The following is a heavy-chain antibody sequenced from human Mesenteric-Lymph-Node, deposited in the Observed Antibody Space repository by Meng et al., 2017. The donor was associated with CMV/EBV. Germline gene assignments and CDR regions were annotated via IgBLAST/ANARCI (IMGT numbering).Heavy chain of an antibody. D-gene: IGHD3-16*01. CDR1: GYTFSSYA. Sequence: QVQLVQSGAEVKKPGASVKVSCKASGYTFSSYAMHWVRQAPGQRLEWMGWINIDEDKTKTSQNFQGKVTLTRETSANTAYMELSSLRSDDTAVYYCARTNNWGFDYWGQGTLVTVSS. V-gene: IGHV1-3*04. CDR3: ARTNNWGFDY. J-gene: IGHJ4*02. CDR2: INIDEDKT.